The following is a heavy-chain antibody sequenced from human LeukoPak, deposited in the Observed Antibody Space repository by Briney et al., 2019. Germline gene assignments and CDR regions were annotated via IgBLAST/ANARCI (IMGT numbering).Heavy chain of an antibody. CDR3: ARDYDFWSGYYTFDY. D-gene: IGHD3-3*01. Sequence: SETLSLTCAVYGGSFSGYYWSWIRQPPGKGLEWIGEINHSGSTNYNPSLESRVTISVDTSKNQFSLKLSSVTAADTAVYYCARDYDFWSGYYTFDYWGQGTLVTVSS. CDR1: GGSFSGYY. V-gene: IGHV4-34*01. CDR2: INHSGST. J-gene: IGHJ4*02.